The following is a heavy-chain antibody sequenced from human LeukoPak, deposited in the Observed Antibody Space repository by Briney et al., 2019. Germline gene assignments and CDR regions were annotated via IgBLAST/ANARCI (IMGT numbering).Heavy chain of an antibody. CDR1: GYTFTGYY. J-gene: IGHJ6*03. CDR3: AREWTQLWYDSFYMDV. Sequence: ASVKVSCKASGYTFTGYYMHWVRQAPGQGLEWMGWINPNSGGTNYAQKFQGRVTMTRDTSISTAYMELSRLRSDDTAVYYCAREWTQLWYDSFYMDVWGKGTTVTVSS. CDR2: INPNSGGT. V-gene: IGHV1-2*02. D-gene: IGHD5-18*01.